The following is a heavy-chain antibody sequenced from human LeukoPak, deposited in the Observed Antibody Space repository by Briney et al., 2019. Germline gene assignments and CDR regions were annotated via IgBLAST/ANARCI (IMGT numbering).Heavy chain of an antibody. CDR1: GVSISPYY. Sequence: PSETLSLTCAVSGVSISPYYWARIRQPPGKGLEWIGYIHTSGSNNQYPSLKSRVTISVDKSKNHFSLRLTSVTAADTAVYYCARLSAAVHLGAFDLWGQGTMVTVSS. D-gene: IGHD3-3*01. CDR2: IHTSGSN. V-gene: IGHV4-4*09. CDR3: ARLSAAVHLGAFDL. J-gene: IGHJ3*01.